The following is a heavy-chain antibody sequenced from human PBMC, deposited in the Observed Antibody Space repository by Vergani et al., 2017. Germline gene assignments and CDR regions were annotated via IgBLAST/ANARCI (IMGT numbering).Heavy chain of an antibody. CDR1: GYTFTSYA. CDR2: INAGNGNT. D-gene: IGHD3-16*02. J-gene: IGHJ4*02. Sequence: QVQLVQSGAEVKKPGASVQVSCKASGYTFTSYATHWVRQAPGQRLEWMGWINAGNGNTKYSQKFQGRVTITRDTSASTAYMELSSLRSEDTAVYYCAREGFYDYVXGSYRLRGGYYFDYWGQGTLVTVSS. V-gene: IGHV1-3*01. CDR3: AREGFYDYVXGSYRLRGGYYFDY.